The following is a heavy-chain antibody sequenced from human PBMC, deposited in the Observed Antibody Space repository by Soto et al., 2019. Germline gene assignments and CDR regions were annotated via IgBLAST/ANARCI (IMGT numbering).Heavy chain of an antibody. CDR1: GFTFSSYS. CDR2: ISSSSSTI. V-gene: IGHV3-48*02. Sequence: EVQLVESGGGLVQPGGSLRLSCAASGFTFSSYSMNWVRQAPGKGLEWVSYISSSSSTIYYADSVKGRFTISRDNAKNSLYLQMNSLRDEDTAVYYCARDPDSSGWYDAFDIWGQGTMVTVSS. D-gene: IGHD6-19*01. J-gene: IGHJ3*02. CDR3: ARDPDSSGWYDAFDI.